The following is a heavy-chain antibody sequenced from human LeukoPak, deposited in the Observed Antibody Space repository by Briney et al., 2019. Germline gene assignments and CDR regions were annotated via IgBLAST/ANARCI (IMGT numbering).Heavy chain of an antibody. J-gene: IGHJ4*02. D-gene: IGHD5-18*01. V-gene: IGHV3-7*01. Sequence: PGGSLRLSCAASGFTLSGYWMNWVRQPPGKGLEWVANINQDGSEKYYVDSVKGRFTISRDNARSSLYLQMNSLRAEDTGLYYCARDPSRRYTYGYGDSWGQGTLVTVSS. CDR1: GFTLSGYW. CDR3: ARDPSRRYTYGYGDS. CDR2: INQDGSEK.